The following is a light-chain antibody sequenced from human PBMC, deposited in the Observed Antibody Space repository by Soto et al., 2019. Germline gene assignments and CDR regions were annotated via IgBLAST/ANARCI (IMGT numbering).Light chain of an antibody. CDR1: SSNIGAGYD. J-gene: IGLJ1*01. Sequence: QSVLTQPPSVSGAPGQRVTSSCTGRSSNIGAGYDVHWYQQLPGTAPKRLIYGNSNRPSGVPDRFSGSKSGTSASLAIAGLQAEDEADYYCQSYDSSMSGYVFGTGTKLTVL. CDR3: QSYDSSMSGYV. CDR2: GNS. V-gene: IGLV1-40*01.